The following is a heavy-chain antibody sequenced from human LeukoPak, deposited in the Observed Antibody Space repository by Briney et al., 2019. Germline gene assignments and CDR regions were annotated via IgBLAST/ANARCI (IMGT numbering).Heavy chain of an antibody. Sequence: ASVKVSCKASGYTFNSYGISWVRQAPGQGLEWMGWISAYSGNTNYAQKLQGRVTMTTDTSTSTAYMELRSLRSDDTAVYYCARIKDSWVQLWHDDAFDIWGQGTMVTVSS. CDR3: ARIKDSWVQLWHDDAFDI. D-gene: IGHD5-18*01. J-gene: IGHJ3*02. CDR2: ISAYSGNT. CDR1: GYTFNSYG. V-gene: IGHV1-18*01.